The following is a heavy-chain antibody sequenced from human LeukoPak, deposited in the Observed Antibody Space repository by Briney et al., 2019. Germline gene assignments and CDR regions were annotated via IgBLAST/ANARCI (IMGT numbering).Heavy chain of an antibody. V-gene: IGHV3-30*04. D-gene: IGHD5-18*01. CDR1: RFNFKNYV. Sequence: GGSLRLSCAASRFNFKNYVVHWVRQAPGKGLEWVALISYDGSKIYYADSVKGRFTISRDNSKSTLYLQMNSLGAEDTAVYYCAREGDNYGTNLDYWGQGTLVTVSS. CDR3: AREGDNYGTNLDY. CDR2: ISYDGSKI. J-gene: IGHJ4*02.